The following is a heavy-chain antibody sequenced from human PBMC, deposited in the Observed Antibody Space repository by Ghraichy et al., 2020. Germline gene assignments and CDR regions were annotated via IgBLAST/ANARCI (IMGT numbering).Heavy chain of an antibody. V-gene: IGHV1-18*01. CDR2: ISAYNGNT. Sequence: ASVKVSCKASGYTFTSYGISWVRQAPGQGLEWMGWISAYNGNTNYAQKLQGRVTMTTDTSTSTAYMELRSLRSDDTAVYYCARLYETSHSYDFWSGSYYYYGMDVWGQGTTVTVSS. D-gene: IGHD3-3*01. CDR3: ARLYETSHSYDFWSGSYYYYGMDV. J-gene: IGHJ6*02. CDR1: GYTFTSYG.